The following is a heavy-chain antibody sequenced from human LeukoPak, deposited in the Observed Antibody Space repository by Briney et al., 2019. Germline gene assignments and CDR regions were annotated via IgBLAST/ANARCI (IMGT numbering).Heavy chain of an antibody. CDR3: ARAPADSSGYYYSFDY. V-gene: IGHV3-48*01. J-gene: IGHJ4*02. CDR1: GFTFSSYG. D-gene: IGHD3-22*01. Sequence: GGSLRLSCAASGFTFSSYGMNWVRQAPGKGLEWISYISSSSSTIYYADSVEGRFTISRDNAKNSLFLQMNSLRAEDTAVYYCARAPADSSGYYYSFDYWGQGTLVTVSS. CDR2: ISSSSSTI.